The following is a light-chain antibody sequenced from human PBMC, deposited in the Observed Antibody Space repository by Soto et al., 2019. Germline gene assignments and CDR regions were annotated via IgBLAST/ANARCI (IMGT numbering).Light chain of an antibody. J-gene: IGLJ2*01. CDR2: GNS. V-gene: IGLV1-40*01. Sequence: QSVLTQPPSVSGAPGQRVTISCTGSISNIGAGYDVHWYLQLPGTAPKLLIYGNSNRPSGVPDRFSGSKSGTSASLAITGLQAEHEADYYCQSYDSSLSGVVFGGGTKFTVL. CDR1: ISNIGAGYD. CDR3: QSYDSSLSGVV.